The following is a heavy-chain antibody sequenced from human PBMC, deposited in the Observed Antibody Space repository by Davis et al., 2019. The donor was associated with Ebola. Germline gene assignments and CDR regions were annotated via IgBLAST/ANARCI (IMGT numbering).Heavy chain of an antibody. CDR3: AKESDFWSGFYGMDV. CDR1: GFTFSSYW. D-gene: IGHD3-3*01. V-gene: IGHV3-7*01. CDR2: IKQDGSEK. Sequence: GGSLRLSCAASGFTFSSYWMSWVRQAPGKGLEWVANIKQDGSEKYYADSVKGRFTISRDNSKNTLYLQMNSLRAEDTAVYYCAKESDFWSGFYGMDVWGQGTTVTVSS. J-gene: IGHJ6*02.